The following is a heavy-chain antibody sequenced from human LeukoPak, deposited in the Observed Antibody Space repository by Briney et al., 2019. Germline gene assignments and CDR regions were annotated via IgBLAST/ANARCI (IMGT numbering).Heavy chain of an antibody. CDR3: ARESNSKGYFDY. D-gene: IGHD2-21*01. J-gene: IGHJ4*02. Sequence: SETLSLTCTVSGGSISSYYWSWIRQPPGKGLEWIGYIYYGGSTNYNPSLKSRVTISVDTSKNQFSLKLSSVTAADTAVYYCARESNSKGYFDYWGQGTLVTVSS. CDR2: IYYGGST. V-gene: IGHV4-59*01. CDR1: GGSISSYY.